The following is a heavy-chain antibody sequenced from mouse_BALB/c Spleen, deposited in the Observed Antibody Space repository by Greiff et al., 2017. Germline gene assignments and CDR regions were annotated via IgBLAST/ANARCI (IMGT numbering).Heavy chain of an antibody. Sequence: QVQLKQSGPGLVQPSQSLSITCTVSGFSLTSYGVHWVRQSPGKGLEWLGVIWSGGSTDYNAAFISRLSISKDNSKSQVFFKMNSLQADDTAIYYCAREECNYGTYWGQGTLVTVSA. D-gene: IGHD1-1*01. CDR3: AREECNYGTY. J-gene: IGHJ3*01. CDR1: GFSLTSYG. CDR2: IWSGGST. V-gene: IGHV2-4-1*01.